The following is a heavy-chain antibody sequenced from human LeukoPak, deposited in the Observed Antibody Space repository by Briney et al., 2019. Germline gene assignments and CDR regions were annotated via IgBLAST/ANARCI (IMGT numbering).Heavy chain of an antibody. Sequence: ASVKVSCKASGYTFTSYDINWVRQATGQGLEWMGWMNPNSGNTGYAQKFQGRVTMTRNTSISTAYMEVSSLRSEDTAVYYCARGRGGSDDYYYYYMDAWGKGTTVTVSS. D-gene: IGHD3-16*01. CDR2: MNPNSGNT. V-gene: IGHV1-8*01. J-gene: IGHJ6*03. CDR1: GYTFTSYD. CDR3: ARGRGGSDDYYYYYMDA.